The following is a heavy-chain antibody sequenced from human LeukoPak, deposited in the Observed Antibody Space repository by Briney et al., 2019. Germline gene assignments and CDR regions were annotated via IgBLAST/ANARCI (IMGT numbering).Heavy chain of an antibody. D-gene: IGHD6-13*01. J-gene: IGHJ5*02. CDR1: GGSISSYY. Sequence: SETLSLTCTVSGGSISSYYWSWIRQPPGKGLEWIGYIYSTGSTNYNPSLKSRVTISVDTSKNQFSLKLTSVTAADTAVYFCVRHFHGSGYVVDLWGQGTLVAVSS. CDR2: IYSTGST. V-gene: IGHV4-59*08. CDR3: VRHFHGSGYVVDL.